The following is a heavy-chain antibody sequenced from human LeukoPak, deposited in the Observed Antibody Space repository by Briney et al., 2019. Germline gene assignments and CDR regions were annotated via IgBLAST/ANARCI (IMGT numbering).Heavy chain of an antibody. CDR3: AADYGSGSYVDFDY. V-gene: IGHV1-58*01. Sequence: ASVKVSGKASGFTFTSSAVQWVRQARGQRLEWIGWIVVGSGNTNYAQKFQERVTITRDMSTSTAYMELSSLRSEDTAVYYCAADYGSGSYVDFDYWGQGTLVTVSS. D-gene: IGHD3-10*01. J-gene: IGHJ4*02. CDR1: GFTFTSSA. CDR2: IVVGSGNT.